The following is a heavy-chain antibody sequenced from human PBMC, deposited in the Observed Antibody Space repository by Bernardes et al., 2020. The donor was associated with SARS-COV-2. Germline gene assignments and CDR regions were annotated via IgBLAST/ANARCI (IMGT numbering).Heavy chain of an antibody. CDR2: IKSKTDGGTT. J-gene: IGHJ6*02. Sequence: GGSLRLSCAASGFTFSNAWMSWVRQAPGKGLEWVGRIKSKTDGGTTDYAAPVKGRFTISRDDSKNTLYLQMNSLKTEDTAVYYCTTAPDIVVVPAAFEGLYYYYGMDVWGQGTTVTVSS. CDR1: GFTFSNAW. D-gene: IGHD2-2*01. V-gene: IGHV3-15*01. CDR3: TTAPDIVVVPAAFEGLYYYYGMDV.